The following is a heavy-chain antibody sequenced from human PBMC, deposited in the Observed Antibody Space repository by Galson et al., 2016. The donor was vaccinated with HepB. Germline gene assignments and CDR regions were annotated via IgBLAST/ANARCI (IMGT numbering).Heavy chain of an antibody. D-gene: IGHD3-22*01. V-gene: IGHV1-8*01. CDR1: GYSFTSYD. J-gene: IGHJ5*02. CDR3: ARGGDGPIYYGTSGFYL. CDR2: INPHTGES. Sequence: SVKVSCKASGYSFTSYDINWVRQAAGQGLEWVGWINPHTGESGYTQKFQGRVSMTRDASITTAYMDLTSLRSADTAVYYGARGGDGPIYYGTSGFYLWGQGSLVTVSS.